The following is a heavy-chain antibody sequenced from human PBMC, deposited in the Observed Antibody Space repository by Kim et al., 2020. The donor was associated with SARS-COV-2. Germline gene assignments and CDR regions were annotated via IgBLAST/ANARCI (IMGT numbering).Heavy chain of an antibody. CDR1: GYTFAAYG. CDR3: ARGGRGDHFYNGMDV. V-gene: IGHV1-18*01. CDR2: IGAYNGMS. D-gene: IGHD2-21*02. Sequence: ASVKVSCKASGYTFAAYGISWVRQARGQGLEWMGGIGAYNGMSDYGQTFHDRITMTTDISSNTAYLEGRSLRSDDAAIYYCARGGRGDHFYNGMDVWGQGAAVIVS. J-gene: IGHJ6*02.